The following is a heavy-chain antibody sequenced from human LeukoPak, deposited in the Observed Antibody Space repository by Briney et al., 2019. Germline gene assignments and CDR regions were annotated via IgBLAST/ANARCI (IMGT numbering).Heavy chain of an antibody. J-gene: IGHJ4*02. CDR1: GFTSTNYA. CDR3: AKGAYDYIEIAYFDS. V-gene: IGHV3-23*01. Sequence: AGSLRLSCAASGFTSTNYAMNWVRQAPGKGLEWVSVLIGSSGSTDYADSVKGRFTISRDISKNTLFLQMNSLRAEDTAIYYCAKGAYDYIEIAYFDSWGQGTLVTVSS. D-gene: IGHD5-12*01. CDR2: LIGSSGST.